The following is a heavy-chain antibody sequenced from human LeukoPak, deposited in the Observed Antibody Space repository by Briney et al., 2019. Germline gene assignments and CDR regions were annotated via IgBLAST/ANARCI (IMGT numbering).Heavy chain of an antibody. CDR1: GGSINNYF. D-gene: IGHD1-14*01. V-gene: IGHV4-4*07. CDR2: IYSSGST. Sequence: SETLSLTXTVSGGSINNYFWSWIRQPAGEGLEWIGRIYSSGSTTYNPSLKSRVTLSVDTSKNQFSLKLTSVTAADTAVYYCARDGTYNNYDYWGQGTLVTVSS. J-gene: IGHJ4*02. CDR3: ARDGTYNNYDY.